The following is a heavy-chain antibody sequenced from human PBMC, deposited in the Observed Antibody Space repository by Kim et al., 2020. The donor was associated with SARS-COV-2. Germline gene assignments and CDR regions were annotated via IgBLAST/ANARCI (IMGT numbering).Heavy chain of an antibody. CDR3: AREGYDILTGSSYYYYGMDV. CDR1: GFTFSSYA. J-gene: IGHJ6*02. CDR2: ISYDGSNK. V-gene: IGHV3-30*04. Sequence: GGSLRLSCAASGFTFSSYAMHWVRQAPGKGLEWVAVISYDGSNKYYADSVKGRFTISRDNSKNTLYLQMNSLRAEDTAVYYCAREGYDILTGSSYYYYGMDVWGQGTTVTVSS. D-gene: IGHD3-9*01.